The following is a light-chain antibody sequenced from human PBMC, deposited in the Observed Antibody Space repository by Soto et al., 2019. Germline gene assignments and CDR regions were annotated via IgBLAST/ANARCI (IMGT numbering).Light chain of an antibody. J-gene: IGLJ3*02. CDR1: SSNIGAGYD. Sequence: QSVLTQPPSVSGAPGQRVTISCTGSSSNIGAGYDVHWYQQLPGTAPKLLIYGNSNRPSGVPDRFSGSKSGTSASLAITRLQAEDEADYYCQSSDSSLSGSVFGGGTKVIVL. CDR3: QSSDSSLSGSV. CDR2: GNS. V-gene: IGLV1-40*01.